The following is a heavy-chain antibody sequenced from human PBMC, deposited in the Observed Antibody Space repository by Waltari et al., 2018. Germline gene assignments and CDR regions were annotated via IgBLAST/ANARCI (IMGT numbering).Heavy chain of an antibody. CDR2: INHSGST. Sequence: QVQLQQWGAGLLKPSETLSLTCAVYGGSFSGYYWSWIRQPPGKGLEWIGEINHSGSTNYNPSLKSRVTISVDTSKNQFSLKLSSVTAADTAVYYCARLIAAAGTGSYWGQGTLVTVSS. CDR3: ARLIAAAGTGSY. V-gene: IGHV4-34*01. CDR1: GGSFSGYY. D-gene: IGHD6-13*01. J-gene: IGHJ4*02.